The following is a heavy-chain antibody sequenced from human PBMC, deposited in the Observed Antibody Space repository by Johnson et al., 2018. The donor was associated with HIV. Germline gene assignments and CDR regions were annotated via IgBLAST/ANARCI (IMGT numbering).Heavy chain of an antibody. Sequence: QVQLVESGGGVVQPGRSLRLSCAASGFTFSRYAMHWVRQAPGKGLEWVAVISYHGSNKYYADSVKGRFTISRDNAKNSLYLQMNSLRAEDTAVYYCARDHDGLWGQGTMVTVSS. CDR2: ISYHGSNK. D-gene: IGHD3-3*01. CDR3: ARDHDGL. CDR1: GFTFSRYA. V-gene: IGHV3-30-3*01. J-gene: IGHJ3*01.